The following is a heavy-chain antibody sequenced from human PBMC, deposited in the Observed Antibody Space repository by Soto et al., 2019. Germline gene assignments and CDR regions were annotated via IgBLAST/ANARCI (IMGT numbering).Heavy chain of an antibody. CDR2: INHSGST. CDR1: GGSFSGYY. V-gene: IGHV4-34*01. D-gene: IGHD4-17*01. CDR3: ARHAGDGYGDYLVRYSFDY. J-gene: IGHJ4*02. Sequence: SETLSLTCAVYGGSFSGYYWSWIRQPPGKGLEWIGEINHSGSTNYNPSLKSRVTISVDTSKNQFSLKLSSVTAADTAVYYCARHAGDGYGDYLVRYSFDYWGQGTLVTVSS.